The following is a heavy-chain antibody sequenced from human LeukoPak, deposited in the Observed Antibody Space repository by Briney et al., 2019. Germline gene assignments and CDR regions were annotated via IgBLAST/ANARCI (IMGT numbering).Heavy chain of an antibody. V-gene: IGHV4-61*01. CDR3: ARDSKARDYYYYGMDV. J-gene: IGHJ6*02. CDR2: IYYTGTT. D-gene: IGHD2/OR15-2a*01. CDR1: SGSVSSGSYD. Sequence: PSVTLSLTGTGSSGSVSSGSYDWSSLGQPPGKGLEWIGYIYYTGTTNYNPSLKSRVTISVDTSKNQFSLKLSSVTAADTAVYYCARDSKARDYYYYGMDVWGQGTTVTVSS.